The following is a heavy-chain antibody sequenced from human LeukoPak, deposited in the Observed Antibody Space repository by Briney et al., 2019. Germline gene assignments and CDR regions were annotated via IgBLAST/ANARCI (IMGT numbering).Heavy chain of an antibody. Sequence: SETLSLTCTVSGGSISSGGYYWSWIRQHPGKGLEWIGYIYYSGSTYYNPSLKSRVTISVDTSKNQFSLKLSSVTAADTAVYYCARVGAYCSSTSCYPNDLSDAFDIWGQGTMVTVSS. CDR2: IYYSGST. D-gene: IGHD2-2*01. CDR1: GGSISSGGYY. V-gene: IGHV4-31*03. CDR3: ARVGAYCSSTSCYPNDLSDAFDI. J-gene: IGHJ3*02.